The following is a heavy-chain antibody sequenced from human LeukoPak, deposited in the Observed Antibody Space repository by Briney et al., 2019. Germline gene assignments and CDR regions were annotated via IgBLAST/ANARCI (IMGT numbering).Heavy chain of an antibody. CDR2: IRHDAENK. V-gene: IGHV3-30*02. CDR1: GFTFATCA. J-gene: IGHJ5*02. D-gene: IGHD4-23*01. CDR3: AKGDDYGANTRLPKFNWFDP. Sequence: GGSLRLPCAASGFTFATCAMHWVRQAPGRGLEWVAYIRHDAENKNYADSVKGRFTISRDNSKHMLYLQMNSLRPEDTAVYYCAKGDDYGANTRLPKFNWFDPWGQGTLVTVSS.